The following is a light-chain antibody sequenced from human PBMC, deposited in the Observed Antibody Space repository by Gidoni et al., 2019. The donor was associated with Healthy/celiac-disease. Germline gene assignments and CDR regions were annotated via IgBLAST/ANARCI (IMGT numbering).Light chain of an antibody. CDR3: QQSYSSYT. J-gene: IGKJ2*01. V-gene: IGKV1-39*01. Sequence: DIQMTQSPSYLSASVGDRVTITCRESPSISIYLKWYQQKTGKSPKLLIYAASSVQSGVPSRISGSGSGTDFTLTISSLQPEDCATYYGQQSYSSYTFGQGTKLEIK. CDR1: PSISIY. CDR2: AAS.